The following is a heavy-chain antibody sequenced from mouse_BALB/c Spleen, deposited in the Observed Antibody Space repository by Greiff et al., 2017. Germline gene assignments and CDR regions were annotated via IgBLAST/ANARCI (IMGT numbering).Heavy chain of an antibody. Sequence: QVQLKESGPGLVAPSQSLSITCTVSGFSLTGYGVNWVRQPPGKGLEWLGMIWGDGSTDYNSALKSRLSISKDNSKSQVFLKMNSLQTDDTARYYCALDSSDYYYAMDYWGQGTSVTVSS. V-gene: IGHV2-6-7*01. CDR3: ALDSSDYYYAMDY. D-gene: IGHD3-1*01. CDR2: IWGDGST. J-gene: IGHJ4*01. CDR1: GFSLTGYG.